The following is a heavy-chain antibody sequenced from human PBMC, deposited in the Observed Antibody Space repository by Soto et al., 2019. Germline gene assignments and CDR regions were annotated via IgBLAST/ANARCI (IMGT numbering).Heavy chain of an antibody. J-gene: IGHJ5*02. CDR2: ISYDGSNK. Sequence: VGSLRLSCAASGFTFSSYAMHWVRQAPGKGLEWVAVISYDGSNKYYADSVKGRFTISRDNSKNTLYLQMNSLRAEDTAVYYCARDRSPHLRGFWSGYYPDNWFDPWGQGTLVTVSS. CDR3: ARDRSPHLRGFWSGYYPDNWFDP. D-gene: IGHD3-3*01. CDR1: GFTFSSYA. V-gene: IGHV3-30-3*01.